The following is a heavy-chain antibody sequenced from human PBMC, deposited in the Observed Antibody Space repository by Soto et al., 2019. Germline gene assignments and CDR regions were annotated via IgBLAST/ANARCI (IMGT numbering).Heavy chain of an antibody. CDR3: ARGGGYDSFDY. V-gene: IGHV4-30-2*06. Sequence: SETLSLTCTVSGASISYGGFSWSWIRQSPGKGLEWIGYISHLESTYFHPSFKSRLTMSIDRTRNQFSLKLSSVTAADMAVYYCARGGGYDSFDYWGQGVLVTVS. CDR2: ISHLEST. J-gene: IGHJ4*02. D-gene: IGHD5-12*01. CDR1: GASISYGGFS.